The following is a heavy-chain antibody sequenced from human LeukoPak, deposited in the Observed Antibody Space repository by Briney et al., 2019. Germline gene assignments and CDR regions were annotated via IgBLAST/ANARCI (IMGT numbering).Heavy chain of an antibody. CDR2: TSHTGHLK. CDR1: GFTMSWFG. CDR3: VRDEWREQLAYYFDS. D-gene: IGHD1-1*01. J-gene: IGHJ4*02. Sequence: GESLTLSCAASGFTMSWFGMHWVRQAPPKGLEWVAATSHTGHLKSYADSVTGRFTISRDNYNNTLYLQMNRLSPEDTALYYGVRDEWREQLAYYFDSWGQGTLVTVSS. V-gene: IGHV3-30*19.